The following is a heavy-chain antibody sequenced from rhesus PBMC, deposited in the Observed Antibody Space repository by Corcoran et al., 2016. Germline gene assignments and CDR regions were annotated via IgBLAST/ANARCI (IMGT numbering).Heavy chain of an antibody. CDR2: ISWNSGTI. CDR3: SSGWYYFDY. Sequence: EVQLVESGGGLVQPGGSLRLSCAASGFTFDDYAMSWVRQAPGKGLEWVSRISWNSGTIYYADSVKGRFTISRDNAKNSLFLQMDRLRAEDTAVYYCSSGWYYFDYWGQGVLVTVSS. D-gene: IGHD6-31*01. CDR1: GFTFDDYA. J-gene: IGHJ4*01. V-gene: IGHV3-134*01.